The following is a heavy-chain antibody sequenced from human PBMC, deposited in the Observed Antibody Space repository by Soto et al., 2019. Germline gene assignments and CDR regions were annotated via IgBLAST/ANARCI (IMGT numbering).Heavy chain of an antibody. V-gene: IGHV4-31*03. Sequence: QVQLQESGPGRVKPSQTLSLTCTVSAGSMSSGGHFWSWIRQNPGKGLEWIAYIDYSGTTYYNPSLKSRVVVTVDTSEKQFSLKLSSVTAADTAVYYCARAYSDYGRYFDLWGRGTLVTVSS. CDR1: AGSMSSGGHF. CDR2: IDYSGTT. J-gene: IGHJ2*01. CDR3: ARAYSDYGRYFDL. D-gene: IGHD4-17*01.